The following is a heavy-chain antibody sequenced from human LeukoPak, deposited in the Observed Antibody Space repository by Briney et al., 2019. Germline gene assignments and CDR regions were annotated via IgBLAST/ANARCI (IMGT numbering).Heavy chain of an antibody. D-gene: IGHD3-3*01. CDR3: AKTIFGVVIDTELSFDY. J-gene: IGHJ4*02. Sequence: GGSLRLSCAASGFTFSSYWMSWVRQAPGKGLEWVSAISGSGGSTYYADSVKGRFTISRDNSKNTLYLQMNSLRAEDTAVYYCAKTIFGVVIDTELSFDYWGQGTLVTVSS. CDR2: ISGSGGST. V-gene: IGHV3-23*01. CDR1: GFTFSSYW.